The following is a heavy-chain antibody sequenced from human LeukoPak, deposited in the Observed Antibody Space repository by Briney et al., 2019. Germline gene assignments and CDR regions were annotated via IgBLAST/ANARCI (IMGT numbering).Heavy chain of an antibody. CDR3: TREGAYGAHGFDY. Sequence: ASVKVSCTASGYTFTNDGVSWVRQAPGQGLEWVGWISNYNGNTHSAPKFQGRVTMTRDMSTRTVYMELSSLRSEDTAVYYCTREGAYGAHGFDYWGQGTLITVSS. D-gene: IGHD4-17*01. CDR2: ISNYNGNT. V-gene: IGHV1-18*01. J-gene: IGHJ4*02. CDR1: GYTFTNDG.